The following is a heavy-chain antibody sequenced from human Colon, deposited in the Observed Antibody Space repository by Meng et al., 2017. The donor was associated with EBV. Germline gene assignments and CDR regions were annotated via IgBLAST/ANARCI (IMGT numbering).Heavy chain of an antibody. CDR2: IIHGGSP. J-gene: IGHJ4*02. CDR1: GGSLRGAY. CDR3: ARRPTGIDY. D-gene: IGHD2-8*02. Sequence: QVLLQQWGAGLLQPSETLSLPCAVNGGSLRGAYWNWIRQPPGKGLEWIGEIIHGGSPSYNPSLKSRVTISIDTSKNQLSLMLSSVTAADTAVYYCARRPTGIDYWGQGTLVTVSS. V-gene: IGHV4-34*12.